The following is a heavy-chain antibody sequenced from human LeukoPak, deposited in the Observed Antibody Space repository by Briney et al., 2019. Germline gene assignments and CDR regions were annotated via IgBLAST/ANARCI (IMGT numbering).Heavy chain of an antibody. J-gene: IGHJ4*02. CDR3: ARGGPRYSSGWYEDY. D-gene: IGHD6-19*01. V-gene: IGHV3-7*01. Sequence: GGSLRLSCAASGFTFSSYWMSWVRQAPRKGLEWVANIKQDGSEKYYVDSVKGRFTISRDNAKNSLYLQMNSLRAEDTAVYYCARGGPRYSSGWYEDYWGQGTLVTVSS. CDR2: IKQDGSEK. CDR1: GFTFSSYW.